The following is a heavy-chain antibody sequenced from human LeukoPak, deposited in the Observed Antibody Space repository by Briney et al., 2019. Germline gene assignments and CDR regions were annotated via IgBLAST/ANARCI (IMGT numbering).Heavy chain of an antibody. CDR1: GFTFSSYS. V-gene: IGHV3-21*01. J-gene: IGHJ4*02. CDR2: ISSSSSYI. Sequence: GGSLRLSCAASGFTFSSYSMNWVRQAPGKGLEWVSSISSSSSYIYYADSVKGRFTISRDNAKNSLYLQMNSLRAEDTAVYYCARDPPVAGTPGGFAPPDYWGQGTLVTVSS. D-gene: IGHD6-19*01. CDR3: ARDPPVAGTPGGFAPPDY.